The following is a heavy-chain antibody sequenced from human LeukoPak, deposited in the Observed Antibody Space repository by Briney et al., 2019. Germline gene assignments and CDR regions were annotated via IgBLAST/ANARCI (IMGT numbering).Heavy chain of an antibody. CDR1: GYTFTSYD. CDR2: INPNSGGT. J-gene: IGHJ4*02. CDR3: AAMAEMSY. D-gene: IGHD5-24*01. Sequence: GASVKVSCKASGYTFTSYDINWVRQATGQGLEWMGRINPNSGGTNYAQKFQGRATMTRDTSISTAYMELSRLRSDDAAVYYCAAMAEMSYWGQGTLVTVSS. V-gene: IGHV1-2*06.